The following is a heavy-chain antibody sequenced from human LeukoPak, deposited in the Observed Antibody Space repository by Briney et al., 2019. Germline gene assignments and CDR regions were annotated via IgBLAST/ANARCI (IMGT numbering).Heavy chain of an antibody. J-gene: IGHJ4*02. V-gene: IGHV1-69*05. CDR1: GGTFSSYA. D-gene: IGHD6-6*01. Sequence: ASVKVSCKASGGTFSSYAISWVRQAPGQGLEWMGRIIPIFGTANYAQKFQGRVTITTDESTSTAYMELSSLRSEDTAVYHCARGWKQLAGTDYWGQGTLVTVSS. CDR3: ARGWKQLAGTDY. CDR2: IIPIFGTA.